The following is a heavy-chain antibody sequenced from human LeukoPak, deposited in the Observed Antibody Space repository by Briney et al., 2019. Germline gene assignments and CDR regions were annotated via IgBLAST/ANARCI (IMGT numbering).Heavy chain of an antibody. J-gene: IGHJ4*02. D-gene: IGHD5-18*01. CDR2: MNPNNGNT. CDR1: GYTFTSYD. Sequence: ASVKVSCKASGYTFTSYDINWVRQATGQGLEWMGWMNPNNGNTGYAQKFQGRVTITRNTSISTAYMELSSLRSEDTAVYYCARGPDTAMGFDYWGQGTLVTVSS. V-gene: IGHV1-8*03. CDR3: ARGPDTAMGFDY.